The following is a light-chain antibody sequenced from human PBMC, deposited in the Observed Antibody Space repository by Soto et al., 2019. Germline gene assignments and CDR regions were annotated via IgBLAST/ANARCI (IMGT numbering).Light chain of an antibody. Sequence: IVMTQSPGILSLSPGERATLSCRASQSVTSSYLACYQQKPGQAPRLLIYGSSTRATGISERFSGSGSGTDFTLTISRLEPEDFAVYYCQHYGSSPKTFGQGTKLEIK. J-gene: IGKJ2*01. CDR2: GSS. CDR3: QHYGSSPKT. CDR1: QSVTSSY. V-gene: IGKV3-20*01.